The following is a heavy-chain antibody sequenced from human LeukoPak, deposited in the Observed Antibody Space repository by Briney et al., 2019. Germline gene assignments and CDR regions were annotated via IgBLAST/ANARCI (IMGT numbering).Heavy chain of an antibody. Sequence: GGSLRLSCAASGFTFSSYAMSWVRQAPGKGLEWVSAISGSGGSTYYADSVKGRFTISRDNSKNTLYLQMNSLRAEDTAVYYCARGEVQYCSGGSCYSLGFYYYYYGMDVWGQGTTVTVSS. V-gene: IGHV3-23*01. J-gene: IGHJ6*02. CDR3: ARGEVQYCSGGSCYSLGFYYYYYGMDV. CDR1: GFTFSSYA. D-gene: IGHD2-15*01. CDR2: ISGSGGST.